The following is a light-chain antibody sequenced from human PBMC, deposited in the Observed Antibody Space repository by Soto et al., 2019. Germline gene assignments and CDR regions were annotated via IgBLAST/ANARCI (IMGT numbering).Light chain of an antibody. CDR2: GAS. J-gene: IGKJ4*01. CDR1: QSVSSSY. CDR3: QQYGSSPLT. V-gene: IGKV3-20*01. Sequence: EIVLTQSPGTLSLSPGERATLSCRASQSVSSSYLAWYQQKPGQAPRLLIYGASIRATGIPDRFSGSGSGTDFTLTISRLEPEDFAVYDCQQYGSSPLTFGGGTKVEIK.